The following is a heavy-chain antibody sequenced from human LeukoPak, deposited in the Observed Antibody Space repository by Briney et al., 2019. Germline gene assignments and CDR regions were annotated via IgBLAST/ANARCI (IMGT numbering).Heavy chain of an antibody. CDR2: INHRGST. J-gene: IGHJ6*02. D-gene: IGHD6-13*01. Sequence: SETLSLTCAVYGGSFSGYYWSWIRQPPGKGREWIGEINHRGSTNYNPSLKSRVTISVDTSKNQFSLKLSSVTAPDTAVYHCARGSRIAAGGDYYYYYYGMDVWGQGTTVTVSS. V-gene: IGHV4-34*01. CDR1: GGSFSGYY. CDR3: ARGSRIAAGGDYYYYYYGMDV.